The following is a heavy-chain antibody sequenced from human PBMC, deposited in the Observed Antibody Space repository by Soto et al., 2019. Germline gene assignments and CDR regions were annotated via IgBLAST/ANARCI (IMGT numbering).Heavy chain of an antibody. V-gene: IGHV3-9*01. CDR3: AKDIEVVPAAPSYMDV. CDR2: ISWNSGSI. D-gene: IGHD2-2*01. Sequence: GGSMRLSCAASGLTFDDYCMHWVRKTTGKGLEWVSGISWNSGSIGYADSVKGRFTISRDNAKNSLYLQMNSLRAEDTALYYCAKDIEVVPAAPSYMDVWGKGTTVTVSS. CDR1: GLTFDDYC. J-gene: IGHJ6*03.